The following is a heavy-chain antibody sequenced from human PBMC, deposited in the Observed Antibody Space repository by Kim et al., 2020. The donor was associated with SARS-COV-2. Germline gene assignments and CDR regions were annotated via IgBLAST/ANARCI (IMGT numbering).Heavy chain of an antibody. J-gene: IGHJ4*02. CDR3: ARTNGYNDN. Sequence: SDKCYVDSVKGRFTISRDRAKNSLYLQMNNLRVEDTAVYYCARTNGYNDNWGQGILVTVSS. CDR2: SDK. D-gene: IGHD2-8*01. V-gene: IGHV3-7*03.